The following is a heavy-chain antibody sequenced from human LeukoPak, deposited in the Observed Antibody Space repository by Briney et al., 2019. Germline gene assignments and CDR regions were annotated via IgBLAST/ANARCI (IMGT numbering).Heavy chain of an antibody. CDR2: IYYSGST. CDR3: ARHLTDMVRGVIFYCYYYMDV. J-gene: IGHJ6*03. V-gene: IGHV4-39*01. Sequence: SETLSLTCTVSGGSISSSSYYWGWIRQPPGKGLEWIGSIYYSGSTYYNPSLKSRVTISVDTSKNQFSLKLSSVTAADTAVYYCARHLTDMVRGVIFYCYYYMDVWGKGTTVTVSS. D-gene: IGHD3-10*01. CDR1: GGSISSSSYY.